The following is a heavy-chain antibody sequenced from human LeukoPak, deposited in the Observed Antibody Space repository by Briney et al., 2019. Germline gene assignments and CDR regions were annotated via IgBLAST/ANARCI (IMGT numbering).Heavy chain of an antibody. CDR3: ARAGSRVVTPHFDY. CDR2: INPNSGGT. Sequence: ASVKVSCKASGYTFTGYYMHWVRQAPGQGLEWMGWINPNSGGTNYAQKFQGRVTMTRDTSISTASMELSRLRSDDTAVYYCARAGSRVVTPHFDYWGQGTLVTVSS. J-gene: IGHJ4*02. CDR1: GYTFTGYY. V-gene: IGHV1-2*02. D-gene: IGHD3-22*01.